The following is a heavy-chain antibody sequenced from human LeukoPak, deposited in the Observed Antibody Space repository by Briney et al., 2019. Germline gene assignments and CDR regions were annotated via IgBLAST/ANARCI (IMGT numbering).Heavy chain of an antibody. J-gene: IGHJ5*02. V-gene: IGHV4-39*01. CDR3: ASLISPGWLDP. CDR2: IYYSGST. Sequence: SETLSLTCTVSGGSISSSRHYWAWLRQPPGKGLEWIANIYYSGSTYYSPSLKSRDTISVDTSKNQSSLKLSSVTAADAAVYYCASLISPGWLDPWGQGILVTVSS. CDR1: GGSISSSRHY.